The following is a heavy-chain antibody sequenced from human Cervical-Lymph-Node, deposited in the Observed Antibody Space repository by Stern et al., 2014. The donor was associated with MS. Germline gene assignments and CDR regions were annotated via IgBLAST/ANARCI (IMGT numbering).Heavy chain of an antibody. J-gene: IGHJ6*02. CDR2: IKQDGSEK. CDR1: GFTFSSYW. V-gene: IGHV3-7*03. Sequence: EVQLVESGGGLVQPGGSLRLSCAASGFTFSSYWMSWVRQAPGKGLEWVANIKQDGSEKYYVDSVKGRFTISRDNAKNSLYLQMNSLRAEDTAVYYCARMGPRLRYGDYPYRGYYYYGMDVWGQGTTVTVSS. D-gene: IGHD4-17*01. CDR3: ARMGPRLRYGDYPYRGYYYYGMDV.